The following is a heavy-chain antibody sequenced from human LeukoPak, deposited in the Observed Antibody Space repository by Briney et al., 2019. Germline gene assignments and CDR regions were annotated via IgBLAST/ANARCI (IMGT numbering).Heavy chain of an antibody. V-gene: IGHV3-21*01. D-gene: IGHD4-17*01. CDR3: AREGVTTPTSFDY. CDR2: ISSSSSYI. CDR1: GFTFSSYS. J-gene: IGHJ4*02. Sequence: GGSLRLSCAASGFTFSSYSMNWVRQAPGKGLEWVSSISSSSSYIYYADSVKGRFTISRDNAKNSLYLQMNSLRAEDTAVYYCAREGVTTPTSFDYWGQGTLVTVSS.